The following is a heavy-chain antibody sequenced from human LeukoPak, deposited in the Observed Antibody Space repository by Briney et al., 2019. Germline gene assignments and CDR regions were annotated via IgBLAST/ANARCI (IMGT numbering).Heavy chain of an antibody. D-gene: IGHD3-22*01. CDR3: AREKDYDSSFDY. Sequence: GGSLRLSCAASGFTFSSYSMSWVRQAPGKGLEWVSSISSSSSYISYADSVKGRFTISRDNAKNSLYLQMNSLRAEDTAVYYCAREKDYDSSFDYWGQGTLVTVSS. CDR1: GFTFSSYS. CDR2: ISSSSSYI. V-gene: IGHV3-21*01. J-gene: IGHJ4*02.